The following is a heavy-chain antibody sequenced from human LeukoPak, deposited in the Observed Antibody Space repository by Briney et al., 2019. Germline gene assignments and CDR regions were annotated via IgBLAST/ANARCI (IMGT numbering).Heavy chain of an antibody. V-gene: IGHV1-69*15. CDR2: IIPIFGIA. CDR3: ARAMYYYGSGSYYFGY. Sequence: ASVKVSCKASGGTFSSYAISWVRQAPGQGLEWMGRIIPIFGIANYAQKFQGRVTITADESTSTAYMELSSLRSEDTAVYYCARAMYYYGSGSYYFGYWGQGTLVTVSS. D-gene: IGHD3-10*01. CDR1: GGTFSSYA. J-gene: IGHJ4*02.